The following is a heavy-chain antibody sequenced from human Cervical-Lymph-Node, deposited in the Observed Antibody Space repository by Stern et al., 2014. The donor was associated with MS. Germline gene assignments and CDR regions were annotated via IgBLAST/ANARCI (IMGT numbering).Heavy chain of an antibody. Sequence: VQLVESGAEVKKPGASVKVSCKASGYTFTSHGISWVRQAPGQGLEWMGWICAYSGTTNSTQKLHGRVTMTTDTPTTTAYMELRSLRSDDTAVYYCARVTYDSSGYPRMDYWGQGTLVTVPS. CDR1: GYTFTSHG. J-gene: IGHJ4*02. CDR2: ICAYSGTT. D-gene: IGHD3-22*01. V-gene: IGHV1-18*01. CDR3: ARVTYDSSGYPRMDY.